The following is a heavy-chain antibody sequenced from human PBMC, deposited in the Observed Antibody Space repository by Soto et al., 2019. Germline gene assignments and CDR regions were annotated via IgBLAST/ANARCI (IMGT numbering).Heavy chain of an antibody. J-gene: IGHJ4*02. Sequence: SETLSLTCTVSGGSISSSSYYWGWIRQPPGKGLEWIGSIYYSGSTYYNPSLKSRVTISVDTSKNQFSLKLSSVTAADTAVYYCARRGDSGSFDFDYWGQGTLVTVSS. V-gene: IGHV4-39*01. CDR3: ARRGDSGSFDFDY. CDR1: GGSISSSSYY. D-gene: IGHD1-26*01. CDR2: IYYSGST.